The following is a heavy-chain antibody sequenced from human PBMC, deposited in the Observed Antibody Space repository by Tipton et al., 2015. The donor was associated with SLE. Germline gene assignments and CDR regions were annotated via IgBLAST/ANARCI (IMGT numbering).Heavy chain of an antibody. CDR3: ARDRSGDFDY. Sequence: TLSLTCTVSGGSIRSSSYYWGWIRQPPGKGLEWIGGLYYSGSTYYNPSLKSRVTISVDTSKNQFSLKLSSVTAADTAVYYCARDRSGDFDYWGQGTLVTVSS. D-gene: IGHD1-14*01. V-gene: IGHV4-39*02. CDR1: GGSIRSSSYY. CDR2: LYYSGST. J-gene: IGHJ4*02.